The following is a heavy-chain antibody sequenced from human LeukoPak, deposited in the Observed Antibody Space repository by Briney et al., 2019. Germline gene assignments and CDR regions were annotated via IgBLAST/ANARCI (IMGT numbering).Heavy chain of an antibody. CDR3: ALMDTAMAELDY. D-gene: IGHD5-18*01. CDR1: GGSISTDY. J-gene: IGHJ4*02. CDR2: ISYSGTT. Sequence: SETLSLTCTVSGGSISTDYWSWIRQPPGKGLEWIGYISYSGTTNYNPSLKSRVTTSVDTSKSQFSLKLSSVTAADTAVYYCALMDTAMAELDYWGQGTLVTVSS. V-gene: IGHV4-59*01.